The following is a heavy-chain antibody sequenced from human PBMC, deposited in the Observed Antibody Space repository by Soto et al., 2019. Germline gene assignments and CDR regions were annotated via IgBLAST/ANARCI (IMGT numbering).Heavy chain of an antibody. Sequence: GGSLRLSCAASGFTFSSYAMSWVRQAPGKGLEWVSAISGSGGSTYYADSVKGRFTISRDNSKNTLYLQMNSLRAEDTAVYYCAKVRYYNITRAFDYWGQATLLTSPQ. D-gene: IGHD3-22*01. V-gene: IGHV3-23*01. CDR1: GFTFSSYA. CDR3: AKVRYYNITRAFDY. CDR2: ISGSGGST. J-gene: IGHJ4*02.